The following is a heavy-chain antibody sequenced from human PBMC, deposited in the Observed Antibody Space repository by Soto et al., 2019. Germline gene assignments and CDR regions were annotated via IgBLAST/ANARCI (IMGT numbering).Heavy chain of an antibody. CDR1: AASFSKYY. D-gene: IGHD3-16*01. J-gene: IGHJ4*02. V-gene: IGHV4-59*01. Sequence: SETLSLTCTVSAASFSKYYWSWIRQPPGKGLDWIGYIYFNGNTNYNPSLKRRVTISIDTSEKQISLNLTSVTDADTAVYYCASVTFGGVVLAHWGQGTLVTVSS. CDR3: ASVTFGGVVLAH. CDR2: IYFNGNT.